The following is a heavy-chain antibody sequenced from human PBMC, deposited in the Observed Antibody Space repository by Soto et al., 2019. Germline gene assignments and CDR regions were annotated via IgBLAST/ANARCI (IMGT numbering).Heavy chain of an antibody. CDR2: VYWNEGR. D-gene: IGHD3-22*01. J-gene: IGHJ4*02. Sequence: QIALQESGPTVVKPTQTLTLTCTFSGFSLTTTGVGVGWIRHAPGKALEWLAMVYWNEGRRYSPSLKSRLTITQDTYKNQVVITMTYMDPVDTATYFCAHYDSSGYFSHFDSWGQGTLVTVSS. CDR3: AHYDSSGYFSHFDS. CDR1: GFSLTTTGVG. V-gene: IGHV2-5*01.